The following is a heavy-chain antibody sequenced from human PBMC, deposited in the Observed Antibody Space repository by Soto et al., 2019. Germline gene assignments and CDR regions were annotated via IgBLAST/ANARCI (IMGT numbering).Heavy chain of an antibody. J-gene: IGHJ6*02. CDR3: SKSGYFGAGGYYYGMDV. CDR2: ISSSSSTI. D-gene: IGHD3-22*01. V-gene: IGHV3-48*02. CDR1: GFTFSSYS. Sequence: EVQLVESGGGLVQPGGSLRLSCAASGFTFSSYSMNWVRQAPGKGLEWVSYISSSSSTIYYADSVKGRFTISRDNAKNSLYLQMNSLRDEDTAVYYCSKSGYFGAGGYYYGMDVWGQGTTVTVSS.